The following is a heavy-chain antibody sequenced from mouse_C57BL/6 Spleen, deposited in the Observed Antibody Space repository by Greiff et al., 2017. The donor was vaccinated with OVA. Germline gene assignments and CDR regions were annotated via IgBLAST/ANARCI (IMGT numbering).Heavy chain of an antibody. J-gene: IGHJ1*03. CDR1: GYAFTNYL. D-gene: IGHD2-2*01. CDR2: INPGSGGT. Sequence: VKLQQSGAELVRPGTSVTVSCKASGYAFTNYLIEWVKQRPGQGLEWIGVINPGSGGTNYNEKFKGKATLTADNSSSTAYMQLRSLTSEDSAVYSCARRYYGYDGYVDVWGTGTTVTVSS. V-gene: IGHV1-54*01. CDR3: ARRYYGYDGYVDV.